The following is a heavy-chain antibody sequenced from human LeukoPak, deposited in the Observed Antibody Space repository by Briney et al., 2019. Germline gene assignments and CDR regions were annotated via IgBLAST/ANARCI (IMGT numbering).Heavy chain of an antibody. CDR2: VYYSGST. Sequence: SETLSLTCTVSGGSITTYYWSWIRQPPGKGLEWSGYVYYSGSTNYNPSLKSRVAISVDTSKNQFSLKLSSVTAADTAVYYCARDSSSGWNRAFDYWGQGTLVTVSS. J-gene: IGHJ4*02. V-gene: IGHV4-59*01. CDR3: ARDSSSGWNRAFDY. CDR1: GGSITTYY. D-gene: IGHD6-19*01.